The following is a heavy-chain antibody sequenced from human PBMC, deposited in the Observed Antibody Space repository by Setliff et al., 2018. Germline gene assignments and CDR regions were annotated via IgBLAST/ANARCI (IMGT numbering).Heavy chain of an antibody. J-gene: IGHJ6*04. Sequence: ASVKVSCKTSGYSFTVFGISWIRQAPGQGLEWVGWISGYNGNTIYAQNFQGRVTMTTDTPTSTAYMELRSLRSDDTAVYYCARDGSIEVGPGTNQELDVWGTGTTVTVSS. CDR3: ARDGSIEVGPGTNQELDV. V-gene: IGHV1-18*01. D-gene: IGHD2-2*01. CDR2: ISGYNGNT. CDR1: GYSFTVFG.